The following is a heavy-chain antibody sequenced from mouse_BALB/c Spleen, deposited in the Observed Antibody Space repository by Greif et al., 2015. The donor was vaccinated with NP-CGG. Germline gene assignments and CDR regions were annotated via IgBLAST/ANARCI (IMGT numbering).Heavy chain of an antibody. Sequence: VKLMESGSVLVRPGASVKLSCKASGYTFTSSWMHWAKQRPGQGLEWIGEIHPNSGNTNYNEKFKGKATLTVDTSSSTAYVDLSSLTSEDSAVYYCASPSTMITTGFAYWGQGTLVTVSA. CDR1: GYTFTSSW. CDR2: IHPNSGNT. CDR3: ASPSTMITTGFAY. D-gene: IGHD2-4*01. J-gene: IGHJ3*01. V-gene: IGHV1S130*01.